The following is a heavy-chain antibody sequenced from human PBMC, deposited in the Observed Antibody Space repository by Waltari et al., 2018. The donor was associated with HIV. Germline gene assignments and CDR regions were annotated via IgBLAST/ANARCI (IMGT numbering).Heavy chain of an antibody. D-gene: IGHD2-15*01. J-gene: IGHJ6*02. Sequence: EVQLVDPGGGLVHPGGSLSLPCQAPGFPFPTPWGTWSGKPPGKGLVWVSRINPDGTDTRYADSVKGRFTISRDNAKNTVYLQVNSLRGEDTSVYYCARGKDCGGGTCDGYHYYGMDVWGQGTTVTVSS. CDR3: ARGKDCGGGTCDGYHYYGMDV. CDR1: GFPFPTP. V-gene: IGHV3-74*01. CDR2: INPDGTDT.